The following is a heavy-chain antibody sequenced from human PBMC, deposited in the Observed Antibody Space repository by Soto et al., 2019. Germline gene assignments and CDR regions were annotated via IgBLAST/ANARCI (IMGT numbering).Heavy chain of an antibody. CDR3: ARRMGPNYYYYGMDV. CDR1: GFTFSSYA. CDR2: ISYDGSNK. D-gene: IGHD2-8*01. J-gene: IGHJ6*02. V-gene: IGHV3-30-3*01. Sequence: PGGSLRLSCAASGFTFSSYAMHWVRQAPGKGLEWVAVISYDGSNKYYADSVKGRFTISRGNSKNTLYLQMNSPRAEDTAVYYCARRMGPNYYYYGMDVWGQGTTVTVSS.